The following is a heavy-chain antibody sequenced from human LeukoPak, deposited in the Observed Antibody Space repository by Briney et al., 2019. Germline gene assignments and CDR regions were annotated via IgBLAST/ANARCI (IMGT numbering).Heavy chain of an antibody. J-gene: IGHJ6*02. Sequence: PGRSLRLSCAASGFTFSSYAMHWVRQAPGKGLEGVAVISYDGNNKYYADSVKGRFTISRDNSKNTLYLQMNSLRAEDTAVYYCARDVPYYYYGMDVWGQGTTVTVSS. D-gene: IGHD3-10*02. CDR1: GFTFSSYA. CDR2: ISYDGNNK. CDR3: ARDVPYYYYGMDV. V-gene: IGHV3-30*04.